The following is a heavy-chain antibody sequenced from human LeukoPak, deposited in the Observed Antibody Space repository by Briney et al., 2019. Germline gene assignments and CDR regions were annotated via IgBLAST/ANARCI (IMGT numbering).Heavy chain of an antibody. D-gene: IGHD3-22*01. CDR3: AKVGGYYYHYYYYYMDV. Sequence: GGSLRLSCAASGFTFSTYGMHWVRQAPGKGLEWVAFIHYDGRNKYYADSVKGRFTISRDNSKNTLYLQMNTPRAEDTAVYYCAKVGGYYYHYYYYYMDVWGKGTTVTISS. V-gene: IGHV3-30*02. CDR1: GFTFSTYG. CDR2: IHYDGRNK. J-gene: IGHJ6*03.